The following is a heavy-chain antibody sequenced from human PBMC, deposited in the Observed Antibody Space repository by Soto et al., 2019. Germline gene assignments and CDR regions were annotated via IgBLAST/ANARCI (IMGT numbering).Heavy chain of an antibody. D-gene: IGHD3-22*01. CDR3: VRVASDYDGSGFFDH. CDR1: GFTVSANY. CDR2: IYSGGTT. Sequence: GGSLRLSCAASGFTVSANYMTWVRQAPGKGLEWVSVIYSGGTTYYADSVRGRFTISRDNSKNMLSLQMNRLRAEDTAIYYCVRVASDYDGSGFFDHWGQGTLVTVS. V-gene: IGHV3-53*01. J-gene: IGHJ4*02.